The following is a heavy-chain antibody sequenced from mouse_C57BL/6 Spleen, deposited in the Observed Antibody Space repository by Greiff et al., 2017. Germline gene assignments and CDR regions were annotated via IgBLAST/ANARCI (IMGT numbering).Heavy chain of an antibody. J-gene: IGHJ4*01. V-gene: IGHV5-6*01. D-gene: IGHD1-1*01. CDR2: ISSGGSYT. Sequence: EVQLQQSGGDLVKPGGSLKLSCAASGFTFSSYGMSWVRQTPDKRLEWVATISSGGSYTYYPDSVKGRFTISRDNAKNTLYLQMSSLKSEDTAMYYYARQITTVRGTMGYWGQGASVTVSS. CDR3: ARQITTVRGTMGY. CDR1: GFTFSSYG.